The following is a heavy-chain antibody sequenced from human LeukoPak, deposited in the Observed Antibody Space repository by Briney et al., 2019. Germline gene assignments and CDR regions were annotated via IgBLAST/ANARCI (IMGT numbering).Heavy chain of an antibody. CDR3: ARVRYNWNYGAFDI. J-gene: IGHJ3*02. D-gene: IGHD1-7*01. Sequence: GGSLRLSCAASGFTFSSYSMNWVRQVPGKGLEWVSSIRSSSSYIYYEDSVKGRFTISRDNAKNSLYLQMNSLRAEDTAVYYCARVRYNWNYGAFDIWGQGTMVTVSS. CDR1: GFTFSSYS. CDR2: IRSSSSYI. V-gene: IGHV3-21*01.